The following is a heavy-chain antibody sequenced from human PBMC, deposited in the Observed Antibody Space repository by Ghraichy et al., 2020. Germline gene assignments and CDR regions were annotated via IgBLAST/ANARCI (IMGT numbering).Heavy chain of an antibody. CDR3: AKNDKGFHHFYYYGMDV. D-gene: IGHD3-22*01. Sequence: GGSLRLSCAASEFTFSNYAMSWVRQAPGKGLEWVSVISGSGGSTYHADSVKGRFTISRDNSKNTLYLQMNSLRAEDTALYYCAKNDKGFHHFYYYGMDVWGQGTTVTVSS. CDR2: ISGSGGST. CDR1: EFTFSNYA. V-gene: IGHV3-23*01. J-gene: IGHJ6*02.